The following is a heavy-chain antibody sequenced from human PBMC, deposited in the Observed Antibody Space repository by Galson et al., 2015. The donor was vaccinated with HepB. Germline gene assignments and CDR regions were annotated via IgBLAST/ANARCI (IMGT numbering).Heavy chain of an antibody. CDR3: ASTGVMGDYQGGY. J-gene: IGHJ4*02. CDR1: GFTFSSYS. V-gene: IGHV3-21*01. D-gene: IGHD4-17*01. CDR2: ISSSSSYI. Sequence: SLRLSCAASGFTFSSYSMNWVRQAPGKGLEWVSSISSSSSYIYYADSVKGRFTISRDNAKNSLYLQMNSLRAEDTAVYYCASTGVMGDYQGGYWGQGTLVTVSS.